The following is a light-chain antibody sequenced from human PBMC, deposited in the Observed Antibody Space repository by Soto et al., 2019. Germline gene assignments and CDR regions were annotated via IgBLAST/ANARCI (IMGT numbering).Light chain of an antibody. Sequence: SVLTQPPSASGTPGQRVTISCSGSSSSIGINAVNWYQQLPGTAPKLLMYDNNQRPSGVPDRVSGSKSGTSASLAISGLQSDDEADYYCVSWDDSLNGLLFGTGTKLTVL. CDR3: VSWDDSLNGLL. J-gene: IGLJ1*01. CDR2: DNN. CDR1: SSSIGINA. V-gene: IGLV1-44*01.